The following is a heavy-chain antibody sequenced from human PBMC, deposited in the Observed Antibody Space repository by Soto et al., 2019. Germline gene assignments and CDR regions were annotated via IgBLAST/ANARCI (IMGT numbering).Heavy chain of an antibody. CDR2: IYPGDSDS. CDR3: ARRVVSFGWCPQNENWFDP. Sequence: GESLKISCKGSGYSFNRYWIGWGRQRPGKSLERMGIIYPGDSDSGYSPSSHGQVTISADKSIITAYLQRSSMKASDTAMYYCARRVVSFGWCPQNENWFDPWGQGTLVTVSS. D-gene: IGHD2-21*01. J-gene: IGHJ5*02. V-gene: IGHV5-51*01. CDR1: GYSFNRYW.